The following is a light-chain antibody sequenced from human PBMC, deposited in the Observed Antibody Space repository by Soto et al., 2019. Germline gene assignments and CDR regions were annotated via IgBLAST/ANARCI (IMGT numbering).Light chain of an antibody. J-gene: IGKJ5*01. CDR3: QQYENLPT. CDR2: DAS. V-gene: IGKV1-33*01. CDR1: QNINNY. Sequence: IQMTESASSLSASVLGIFTSTFQASQNINNYLNWYQQKPGRAPKLLIYDASNLEAGVPSRFRGSGSGTDFTFTISRLQPEDIATYYCQQYENLPTFGQGTRLEI.